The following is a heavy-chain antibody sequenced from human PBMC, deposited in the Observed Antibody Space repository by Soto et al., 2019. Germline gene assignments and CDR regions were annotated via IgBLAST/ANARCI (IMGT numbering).Heavy chain of an antibody. D-gene: IGHD3-3*01. CDR1: GYTFTSYY. Sequence: ASVKVSCKASGYTFTSYYMHWVRQAPGQGLEWMGIINPSGGSTSYAQKFQGRVTMTRDTSTSTVYMELSSLRSEDTAVYYCAREFREYDFWSGQPRAPQAFEIWGQGTMVTVSS. CDR3: AREFREYDFWSGQPRAPQAFEI. J-gene: IGHJ3*02. V-gene: IGHV1-46*03. CDR2: INPSGGST.